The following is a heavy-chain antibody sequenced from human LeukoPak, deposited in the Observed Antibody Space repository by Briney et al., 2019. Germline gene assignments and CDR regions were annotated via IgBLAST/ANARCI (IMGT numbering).Heavy chain of an antibody. CDR1: GYTLTELS. J-gene: IGHJ6*02. CDR2: FDPEDGET. CDR3: ARGGYDFVYYYYGMDV. V-gene: IGHV1-24*01. Sequence: GASVKVSCKVSGYTLTELSMHWVRQAPGKGLEWMGGFDPEDGETIYAQKFQGRVTMTEDTSTDTAYMELSSLRSDDTAVYYCARGGYDFVYYYYGMDVWGQGTTVTVSS. D-gene: IGHD3-3*01.